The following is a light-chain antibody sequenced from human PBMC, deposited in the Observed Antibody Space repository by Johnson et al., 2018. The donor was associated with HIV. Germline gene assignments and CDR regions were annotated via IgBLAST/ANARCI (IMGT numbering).Light chain of an antibody. Sequence: QSVLTQPPSVSAAPGQKVTISCSGTSSNIGNNYVSWYQQLPGMGPKLLIYDNNKRPSGIPDRFSGSKSGTSATLGITGLQTGDEADYYCGTWDSSLSAYVFGTGTKVTVL. V-gene: IGLV1-51*01. CDR3: GTWDSSLSAYV. J-gene: IGLJ1*01. CDR1: SSNIGNNY. CDR2: DNN.